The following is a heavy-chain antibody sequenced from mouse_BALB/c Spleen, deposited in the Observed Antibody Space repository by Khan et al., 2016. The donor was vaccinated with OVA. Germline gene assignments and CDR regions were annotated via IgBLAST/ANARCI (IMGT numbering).Heavy chain of an antibody. V-gene: IGHV1-77*01. CDR3: ARRNYFGYTFAY. D-gene: IGHD1-2*01. CDR1: GYTFTDYY. J-gene: IGHJ3*01. Sequence: QVQLKESGAELARPGASVKLSCKASGYTFTDYYINWVKQRTGQGLEWIGEISPGSGDTYYNEKFTGKATLTADKSSSTVYMQLSSLTAEASAVYCCARRNYFGYTFAYWGQGTLVTVSA. CDR2: ISPGSGDT.